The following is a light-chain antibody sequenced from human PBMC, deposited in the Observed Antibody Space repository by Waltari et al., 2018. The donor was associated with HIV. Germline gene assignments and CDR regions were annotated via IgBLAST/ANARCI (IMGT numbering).Light chain of an antibody. J-gene: IGLJ2*01. CDR1: KLEDKY. CDR2: EDS. Sequence: SYEVTLPPSVSVSPGQTVVISCSGDKLEDKYACWFRQRPGQSPVLIVYEDSKRPSGIPERFSGSNSGNTATLTIRGTQVSDEADYYCAAWDANAVVFGGGTKLTV. CDR3: AAWDANAVV. V-gene: IGLV3-1*01.